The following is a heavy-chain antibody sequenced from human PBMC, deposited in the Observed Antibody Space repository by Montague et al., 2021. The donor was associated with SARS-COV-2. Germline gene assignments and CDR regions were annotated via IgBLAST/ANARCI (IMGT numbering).Heavy chain of an antibody. Sequence: PALVKPTQTLTLTCTFSGFSLNTSGEGVGWVRQPPGKALEWLALIYWDDDKRYSPSPKSRSTISKDATKNEVVLTVANMDPVDTATYYCARYGDYGSGFGPWGQGTLVTVSS. CDR2: IYWDDDK. CDR1: GFSLNTSGEG. J-gene: IGHJ5*02. V-gene: IGHV2-5*02. D-gene: IGHD4-17*01. CDR3: ARYGDYGSGFGP.